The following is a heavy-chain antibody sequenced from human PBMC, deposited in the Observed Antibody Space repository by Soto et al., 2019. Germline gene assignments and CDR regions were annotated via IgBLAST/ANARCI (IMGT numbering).Heavy chain of an antibody. CDR2: ILSDGSNQ. CDR1: AFTFSRHG. V-gene: IGHV3-33*01. J-gene: IGHJ6*03. CDR3: ARERTFGENNHNYMDV. D-gene: IGHD3-10*01. Sequence: QVQLVESGGGVVQPGGSLRLSCAASAFTFSRHGMHWVRQAPGKGLQWVGVILSDGSNQRYAESVKGRFTISRDNSKNSLYLQMNSLRAEDTAVYYCARERTFGENNHNYMDVWGTVITVTVSS.